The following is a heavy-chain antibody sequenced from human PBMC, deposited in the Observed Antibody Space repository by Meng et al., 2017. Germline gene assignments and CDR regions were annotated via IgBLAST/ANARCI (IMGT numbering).Heavy chain of an antibody. D-gene: IGHD6-6*01. J-gene: IGHJ4*02. Sequence: QVPLVESGSELKKPWAPVKVSCKASGYTFTSYAMNWVRQAPGQGLEWMGWINTNTGNPTYAQGFTGRFVFSLDTSVSTAYLQISSLKAEDTAVYYCARACSPPSSSSSFHDYWGQGTLVTVSS. V-gene: IGHV7-4-1*02. CDR3: ARACSPPSSSSSFHDY. CDR2: INTNTGNP. CDR1: GYTFTSYA.